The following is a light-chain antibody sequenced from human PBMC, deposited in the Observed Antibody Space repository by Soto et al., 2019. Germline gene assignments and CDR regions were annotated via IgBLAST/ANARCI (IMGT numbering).Light chain of an antibody. V-gene: IGKV3-20*01. Sequence: EIVLTQSPGTLSLSPGEKATLSCRASQSVSSTYLAWYQQKPGQAPRLLIYGASSRATGIPDRFSGSWSGTDGTLTISSLEPEDFAVYYGQQYGGSPRYTFGQGTKLEIK. CDR2: GAS. CDR3: QQYGGSPRYT. J-gene: IGKJ2*01. CDR1: QSVSSTY.